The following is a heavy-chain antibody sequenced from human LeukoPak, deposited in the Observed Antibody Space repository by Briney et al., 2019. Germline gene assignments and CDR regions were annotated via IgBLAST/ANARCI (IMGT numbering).Heavy chain of an antibody. D-gene: IGHD4-11*01. CDR2: ISSSSSYI. Sequence: NAGGSLRLSCAASGFTFSSYSMNWVRQAPGKGLEWVSSISSSSSYIYYADSVKGRFTISRDNAKNSLYLQMNSLRAEDTAVYYCARSPDYSNYVGGYYFDYWGQGTLVTVSS. V-gene: IGHV3-21*04. J-gene: IGHJ4*02. CDR3: ARSPDYSNYVGGYYFDY. CDR1: GFTFSSYS.